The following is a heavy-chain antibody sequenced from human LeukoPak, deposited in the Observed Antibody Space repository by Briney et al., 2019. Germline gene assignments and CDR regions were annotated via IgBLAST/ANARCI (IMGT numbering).Heavy chain of an antibody. V-gene: IGHV3-7*01. CDR3: ATTLNIATPGHL. D-gene: IGHD6-13*01. CDR1: GFTFSDYW. CDR2: IKSDESER. Sequence: GGSLRLSCVGSGFTFSDYWMSWVRQAPGKGLEWVANIKSDESERFFLDSVKGRFAISRDNTKNSVYLQMSSLRAEDTGVCYCATTLNIATPGHLWGQGALVTVSS. J-gene: IGHJ4*02.